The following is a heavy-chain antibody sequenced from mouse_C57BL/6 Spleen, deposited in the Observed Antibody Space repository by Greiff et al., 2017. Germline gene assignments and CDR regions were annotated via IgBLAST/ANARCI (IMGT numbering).Heavy chain of an antibody. D-gene: IGHD2-4*01. V-gene: IGHV1-7*01. J-gene: IGHJ2*01. Sequence: VQLQQSGAELAKPGASVKLSCKASGYTFTSYWMHWVKPRPGQGLEWIGYINPSSGYTKYNQKFKDKATLTAAKSSSTAYMQLSSLTYEDSAVYYCARSPIYDYDGGYYFDYWGQGTTLTVSS. CDR2: INPSSGYT. CDR1: GYTFTSYW. CDR3: ARSPIYDYDGGYYFDY.